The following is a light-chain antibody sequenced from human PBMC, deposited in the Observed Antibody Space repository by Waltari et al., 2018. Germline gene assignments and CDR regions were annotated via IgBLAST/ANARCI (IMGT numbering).Light chain of an antibody. CDR2: EVN. Sequence: QSALTQPASVSGSPGQSITITCTGSSADVGGYNLVSWYQHHPGQAPSPLIYEVNGRPPGMPSRFSGSKSGNTASLTISGLQIEDEADYYCCSYGGVNTLGVLFGGGSKLTV. J-gene: IGLJ2*01. V-gene: IGLV2-23*02. CDR1: SADVGGYNL. CDR3: CSYGGVNTLGVL.